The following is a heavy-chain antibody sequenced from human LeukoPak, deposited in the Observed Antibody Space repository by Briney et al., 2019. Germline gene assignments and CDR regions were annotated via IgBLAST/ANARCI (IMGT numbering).Heavy chain of an antibody. CDR3: ARDSRQLQYYYYGMDV. J-gene: IGHJ6*02. CDR2: IIPILGIA. D-gene: IGHD2-2*01. Sequence: SVKVSCKASGDTFTGYYIHWVRQAPGQGLEWMGRIIPILGIANYAQKFQGRVTITADKSTSTAYMELSSLRSEDTAVYYCARDSRQLQYYYYGMDVWGQGTTVTVSS. V-gene: IGHV1-69*04. CDR1: GDTFTGYY.